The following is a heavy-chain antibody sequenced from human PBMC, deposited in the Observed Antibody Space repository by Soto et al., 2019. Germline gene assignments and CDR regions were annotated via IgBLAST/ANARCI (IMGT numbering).Heavy chain of an antibody. Sequence: PSETLSLTCTVSGASISSNGYYWGWIRQPPGKGLEWIGSIFYSGTTHYNPSLRSRLSISVDTSKNVFSLKLSSLTAADTAIYYCATGAGGLRLDSRVWGQGTLVTVSS. J-gene: IGHJ4*02. CDR2: IFYSGTT. CDR3: ATGAGGLRLDSRV. V-gene: IGHV4-39*02. CDR1: GASISSNGYY. D-gene: IGHD5-12*01.